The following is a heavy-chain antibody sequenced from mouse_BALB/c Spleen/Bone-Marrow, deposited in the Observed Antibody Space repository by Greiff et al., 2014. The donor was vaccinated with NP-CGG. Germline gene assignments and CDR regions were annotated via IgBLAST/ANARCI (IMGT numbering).Heavy chain of an antibody. CDR2: IDPANGDT. V-gene: IGHV14-3*02. CDR3: TRPSFYYGSSYWYFDV. J-gene: IGHJ1*01. CDR1: GFNIKDTY. Sequence: EVQLVESGSELVKPGASVKLSCAASGFNIKDTYVHWVKQRPEQGLEWIGRIDPANGDTKYDPKFQGKATITADTSSNTAYLQLSSLTSEDTAVYYCTRPSFYYGSSYWYFDVWGAGTTVTVSS. D-gene: IGHD1-1*01.